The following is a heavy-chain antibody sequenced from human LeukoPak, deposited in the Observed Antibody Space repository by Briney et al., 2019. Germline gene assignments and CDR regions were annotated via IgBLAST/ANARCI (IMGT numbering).Heavy chain of an antibody. CDR2: ISHSGST. J-gene: IGHJ4*02. V-gene: IGHV4-38-2*02. CDR1: GYSISSGYY. D-gene: IGHD3-3*02. Sequence: SETLSLTCTVSGYSISSGYYWGWIRQPPGKGLKWIGSISHSGSTYYNPSLKSRVTISVDTSKNQFSLKLSSLTAADTAVYYCARLRRSRLAKFDYWGQGTLVTVSS. CDR3: ARLRRSRLAKFDY.